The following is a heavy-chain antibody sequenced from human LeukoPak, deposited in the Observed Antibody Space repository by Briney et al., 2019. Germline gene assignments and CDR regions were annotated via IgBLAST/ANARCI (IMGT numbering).Heavy chain of an antibody. CDR1: GFTFSSFP. Sequence: GGSLRLSCAASGFTFSSFPMSWVRQAPGKGLEWVSVISGGGVSTYYADSVKGRFTISRDNPKNTLYLQMNSLRAEDTAVYYCAKWARYCTNGVCYYFDYWGQGTLVTVSS. J-gene: IGHJ4*02. V-gene: IGHV3-23*01. CDR3: AKWARYCTNGVCYYFDY. D-gene: IGHD2-8*01. CDR2: ISGGGVST.